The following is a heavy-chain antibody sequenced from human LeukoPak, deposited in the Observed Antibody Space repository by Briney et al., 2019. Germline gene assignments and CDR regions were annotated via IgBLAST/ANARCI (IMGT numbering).Heavy chain of an antibody. CDR1: GFTFSSYW. CDR3: TTYRSGHY. CDR2: IKSKTDGGTT. Sequence: PGGSLRLSCAASGFTFSSYWMNWVRQAPGKGLEWVARIKSKTDGGTTDYAAPVKGRFTISRDDSKNTLYLQMDNLRTEDTAVYYCTTYRSGHYWGQGTLVTVSS. V-gene: IGHV3-15*01. J-gene: IGHJ4*02. D-gene: IGHD6-19*01.